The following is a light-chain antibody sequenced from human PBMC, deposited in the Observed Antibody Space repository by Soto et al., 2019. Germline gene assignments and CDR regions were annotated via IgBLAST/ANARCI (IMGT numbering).Light chain of an antibody. CDR1: QSVSSNY. V-gene: IGKV3-20*01. CDR2: RAS. CDR3: QQYGSSPLT. J-gene: IGKJ4*01. Sequence: EIVLTQSPGTLSLSPGERATLSCRASQSVSSNYLAWYQQKPGQAPKVLIYRASSRATGIPDRFSGSGSEPDFTLTISRLEPEDFAVYYCQQYGSSPLTLGGGTKVDIK.